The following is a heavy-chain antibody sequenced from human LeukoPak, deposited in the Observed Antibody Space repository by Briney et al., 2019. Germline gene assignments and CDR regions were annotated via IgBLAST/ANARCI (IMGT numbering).Heavy chain of an antibody. J-gene: IGHJ4*02. D-gene: IGHD2-15*01. V-gene: IGHV3-21*01. CDR2: ISSSSSYT. Sequence: GGSLRLSCAAPGFTFSSYTMNWVRQAPGKGLEWVSSISSSSSYTYYADSVKGRFTISRDNAKNSLYLQMNSLRAEDTAVYYCARRMRLGYCSGGSCPVDYWGQGTLVTVSS. CDR3: ARRMRLGYCSGGSCPVDY. CDR1: GFTFSSYT.